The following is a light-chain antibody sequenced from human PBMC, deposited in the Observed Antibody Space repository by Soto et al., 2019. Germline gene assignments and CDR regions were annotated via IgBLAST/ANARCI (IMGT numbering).Light chain of an antibody. J-gene: IGKJ4*01. Sequence: EIVLTQSPATLSLSPGERATLSCRASQNVGTSLEWFHQKRGRAPRLLILDPFDRATAIPARFSGSGSGTDFTLTISNLEPDDFAVYFCQQRSQWPLTFGGGTKVEIK. V-gene: IGKV3-11*01. CDR3: QQRSQWPLT. CDR1: QNVGTS. CDR2: DPF.